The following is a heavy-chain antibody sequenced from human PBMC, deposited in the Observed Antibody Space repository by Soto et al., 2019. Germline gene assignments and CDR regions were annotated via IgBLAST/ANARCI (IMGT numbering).Heavy chain of an antibody. Sequence: PGGSLRLSCAASGFTFSSYGMHWVRQAPGKGLEWVAVIWYDGSNKYYADSVKGRFTISRDNSKNTLYLQMNSLRAEDTAVYYCTYSSSSGFHFDYWGQGTLVTVSS. CDR1: GFTFSSYG. CDR3: TYSSSSGFHFDY. J-gene: IGHJ4*02. D-gene: IGHD6-6*01. CDR2: IWYDGSNK. V-gene: IGHV3-33*01.